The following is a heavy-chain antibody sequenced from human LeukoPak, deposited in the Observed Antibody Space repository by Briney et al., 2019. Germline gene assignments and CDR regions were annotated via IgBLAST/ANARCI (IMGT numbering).Heavy chain of an antibody. CDR2: IYIDNT. J-gene: IGHJ3*02. CDR3: AKPHDYGEYWTVLGDFDI. D-gene: IGHD4-17*01. V-gene: IGHV3-53*01. CDR1: GFTVISNS. Sequence: GGSLRLSSTVSGFTVISNSMSWVRQAPGKGLEWVSFIYIDNTHYSASVKGRFTVSRYNSKKTLYLQMNSLRDEDTAVYYCAKPHDYGEYWTVLGDFDIWGQGTMVTVSS.